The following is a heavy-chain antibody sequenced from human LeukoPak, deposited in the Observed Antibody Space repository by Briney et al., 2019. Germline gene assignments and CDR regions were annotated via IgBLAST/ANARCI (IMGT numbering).Heavy chain of an antibody. CDR2: IYTSGST. V-gene: IGHV4-4*07. CDR1: GGSISSYY. D-gene: IGHD6-19*01. CDR3: ASSIAVAEGVFDY. Sequence: SETLSLTCTASGGSISSYYWSWIRQPPGKGLEWIGRIYTSGSTNYNPSLKSRVTMSVDTSKNQFSLKLSSVTAADTAVYYCASSIAVAEGVFDYWGQGTLVTVSS. J-gene: IGHJ4*02.